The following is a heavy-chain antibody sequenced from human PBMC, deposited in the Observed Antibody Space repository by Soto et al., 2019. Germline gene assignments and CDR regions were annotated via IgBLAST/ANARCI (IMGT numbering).Heavy chain of an antibody. Sequence: PGGSLRLSCAASGFTFSSYCMHWVRQAPGKGLEWVAVISYDGSNKYYADSVKGRFTISRDNSKNTLYLQMNSLRAEDTAVYYCAKDGRGPYSSSWYDWFDPWGQGTLVTVSS. CDR2: ISYDGSNK. J-gene: IGHJ5*02. CDR1: GFTFSSYC. CDR3: AKDGRGPYSSSWYDWFDP. V-gene: IGHV3-30*18. D-gene: IGHD6-13*01.